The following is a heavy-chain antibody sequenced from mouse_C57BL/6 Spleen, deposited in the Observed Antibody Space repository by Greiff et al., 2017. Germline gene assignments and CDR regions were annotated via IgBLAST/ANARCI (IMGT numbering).Heavy chain of an antibody. J-gene: IGHJ2*01. D-gene: IGHD2-5*01. CDR2: IDPSDSET. CDR1: GYTFTSYW. CDR3: ARAISNYRYFDY. Sequence: VQLQQPGAELVRPGSSVKLSCKASGYTFTSYWMHWVKQRPIQGLEWIGNIDPSDSETHYNQKFKDKATLTVDKSSSTAYMQLSSLTSEYSAVYYCARAISNYRYFDYWGQGTTLTVSS. V-gene: IGHV1-52*01.